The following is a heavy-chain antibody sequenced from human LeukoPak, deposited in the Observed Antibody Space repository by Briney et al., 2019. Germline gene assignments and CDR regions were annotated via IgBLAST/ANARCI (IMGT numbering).Heavy chain of an antibody. CDR3: ARAAYSSSSPNFDY. V-gene: IGHV4-39*07. CDR2: IYYSGST. D-gene: IGHD6-6*01. CDR1: GGSISSSSYY. Sequence: SETLSLTCTVSGGSISSSSYYWGWIRQPPGKGLEWIGSIYYSGSTYYNPSLKSRVTISVDTSKNQFSLKLSSVTAADTAVYYCARAAYSSSSPNFDYWGQGTLVTVSS. J-gene: IGHJ4*02.